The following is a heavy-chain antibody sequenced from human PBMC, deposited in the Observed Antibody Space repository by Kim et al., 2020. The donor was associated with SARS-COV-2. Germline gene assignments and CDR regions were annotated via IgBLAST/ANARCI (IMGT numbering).Heavy chain of an antibody. Sequence: NTKFSQQCQGRVTFTRDTSANTASMELSSLGSEDTAVYYCARDLFHTGFDYWGQGTLVAVSS. V-gene: IGHV1-3*01. D-gene: IGHD2-8*02. CDR2: NT. J-gene: IGHJ4*02. CDR3: ARDLFHTGFDY.